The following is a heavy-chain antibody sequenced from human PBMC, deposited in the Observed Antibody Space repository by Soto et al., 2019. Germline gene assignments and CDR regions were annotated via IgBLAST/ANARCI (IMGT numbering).Heavy chain of an antibody. CDR1: GGSISSGDYY. Sequence: SETLSLTCTVSGGSISSGDYYWSWIRQPPGKGLEWIGYIYYSGSTYYNPSLKSRVTISVDTSKNQFSLKLSSVTAADTAVYYCAREVVDSSGSSAFDIWGQGTMVT. CDR3: AREVVDSSGSSAFDI. D-gene: IGHD3-22*01. J-gene: IGHJ3*02. V-gene: IGHV4-30-4*01. CDR2: IYYSGST.